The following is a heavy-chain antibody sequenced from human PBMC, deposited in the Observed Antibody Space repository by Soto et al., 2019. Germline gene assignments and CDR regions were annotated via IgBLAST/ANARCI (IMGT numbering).Heavy chain of an antibody. CDR1: GFTFSSYG. CDR2: IWYDGNNK. Sequence: QVQLVESGGGVVQPGRSLRLSCAASGFTFSSYGMHWVRQAPGKGLEWVAVIWYDGNNKYYADSVKGRFTISRDNSKNTLYLRMNSRRAEDTAVYYCAREAPYYGMDVWGQGTTVTVSS. CDR3: AREAPYYGMDV. V-gene: IGHV3-33*01. J-gene: IGHJ6*02.